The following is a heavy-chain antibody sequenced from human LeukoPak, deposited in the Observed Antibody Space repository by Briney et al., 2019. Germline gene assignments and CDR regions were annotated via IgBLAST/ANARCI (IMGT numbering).Heavy chain of an antibody. CDR2: MNPNSGDT. Sequence: ASVKDSCKASGYTFTSYDINWVRQATGQGLEWMGWMNPNSGDTGYAPKFQGRVTMTRDTSISTAYMEVSSLGSEDTAVYYCAREGHCSTTSCWFDPWGQGTLVTVSS. V-gene: IGHV1-8*01. CDR3: AREGHCSTTSCWFDP. D-gene: IGHD2-2*01. CDR1: GYTFTSYD. J-gene: IGHJ5*02.